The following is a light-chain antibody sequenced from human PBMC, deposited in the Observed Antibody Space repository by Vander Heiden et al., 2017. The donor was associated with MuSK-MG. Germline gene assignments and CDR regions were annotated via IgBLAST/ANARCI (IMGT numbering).Light chain of an antibody. J-gene: IGKJ1*01. CDR1: QSVSSSY. CDR2: GAS. V-gene: IGKV3-20*01. CDR3: QQYDSSTWT. Sequence: IVLTQSPGTLSVSPGERATLSCRASQSVSSSYVAWYQQKPDQPTRLLNCGASSRATGIPDRCSSSGSGKVFTLTISRLEHEDVAVYYCQQYDSSTWTFGQGTKVEIK.